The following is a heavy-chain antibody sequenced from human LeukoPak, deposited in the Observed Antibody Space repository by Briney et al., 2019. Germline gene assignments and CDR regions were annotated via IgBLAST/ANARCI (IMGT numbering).Heavy chain of an antibody. CDR1: GFTFSTYA. CDR2: ISGGGGST. V-gene: IGHV3-23*01. D-gene: IGHD4-17*01. Sequence: GGSLRLSCAASGFTFSTYAMSWVRQAPGKGLEWVSAISGGGGSTYYADFVKGRFTISRDNSKNTLYLQMNSLRAEDTAVYYCARGHFGDHAFDYWGQGSLVTVSS. J-gene: IGHJ4*02. CDR3: ARGHFGDHAFDY.